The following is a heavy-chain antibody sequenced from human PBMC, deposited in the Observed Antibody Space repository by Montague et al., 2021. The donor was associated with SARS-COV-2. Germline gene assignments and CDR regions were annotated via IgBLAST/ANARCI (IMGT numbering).Heavy chain of an antibody. CDR1: GGSISSDNYY. CDR3: ARHDRRTRFDP. CDR2: LYYSGSS. J-gene: IGHJ5*02. D-gene: IGHD1-7*01. Sequence: SETLSLTCSVSGGSISSDNYYWGWIRQPPGKGLEWIGSLYYSGSSHYNPSLKSRVTISVDTSKNQFSLKVSSVTAADTAIYYRARHDRRTRFDPWGQGTLVTVSS. V-gene: IGHV4-39*01.